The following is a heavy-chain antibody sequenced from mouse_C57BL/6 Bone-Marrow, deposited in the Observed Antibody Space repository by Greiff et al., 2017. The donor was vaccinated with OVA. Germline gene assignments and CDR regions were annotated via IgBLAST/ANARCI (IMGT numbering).Heavy chain of an antibody. V-gene: IGHV10-1*01. CDR2: IRSKSNNYAT. J-gene: IGHJ1*03. D-gene: IGHD1-1*01. CDR1: GFSFNTYA. Sequence: EVQLVESGGGLVQPKGSLKLSCAASGFSFNTYAMNWVRQAPGKGLEWVARIRSKSNNYATYYADSVKDRFTISRDDSESMLYLQMNNLKTEDTAMYYCVRQDTTVVGYFDVWGTGTTVTVSS. CDR3: VRQDTTVVGYFDV.